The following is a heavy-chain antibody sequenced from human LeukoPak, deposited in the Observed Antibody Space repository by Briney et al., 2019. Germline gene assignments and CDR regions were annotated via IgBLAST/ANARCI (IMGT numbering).Heavy chain of an antibody. J-gene: IGHJ6*03. CDR3: ARVPGSHYYYYMDV. V-gene: IGHV3-20*01. CDR1: GYKFDDYE. Sequence: GGSLTLSCAASGYKFDDYEMSWVRQVPGKGLEYVSGISRSGSATGYGDSVKGRFTISRDNAKNSLFLQMTSLRAEDTALYHCARVPGSHYYYYMDVWGKGAAVTVSS. CDR2: ISRSGSAT.